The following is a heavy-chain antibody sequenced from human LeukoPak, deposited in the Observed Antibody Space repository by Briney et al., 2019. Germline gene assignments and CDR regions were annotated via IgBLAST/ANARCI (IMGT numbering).Heavy chain of an antibody. CDR3: ARGPRGDYVDY. CDR1: GGTFSSYA. Sequence: GASVKVSCKASGGTFSSYAISWVRQAPGQELEWMGRIIPIFGTANYAQKFQGRVTITTDESTSTAYMELSSLRSEDTAVYYCARGPRGDYVDYWGQGTLVTVSS. CDR2: IIPIFGTA. J-gene: IGHJ4*02. V-gene: IGHV1-69*05.